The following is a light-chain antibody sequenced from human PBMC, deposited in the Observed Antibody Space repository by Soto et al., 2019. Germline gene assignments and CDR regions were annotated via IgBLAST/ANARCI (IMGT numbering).Light chain of an antibody. J-gene: IGLJ3*02. Sequence: QLVLTQSPSVSASLGASVKLTCTLSSGHSTYAIAWHQQQSEKGPRFLMKINSDGSHSKGDGFFDRFSGSSSGAERHLTISSLQSEDEAEYYCQSLGTGIQVFGGGTKLTVL. V-gene: IGLV4-69*01. CDR2: INSDGSH. CDR1: SGHSTYA. CDR3: QSLGTGIQV.